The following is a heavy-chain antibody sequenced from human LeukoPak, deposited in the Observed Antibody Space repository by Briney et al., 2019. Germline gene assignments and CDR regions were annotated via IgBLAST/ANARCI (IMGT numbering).Heavy chain of an antibody. CDR2: MNPNSGNT. CDR3: ARRTMVRGVIDY. J-gene: IGHJ4*02. V-gene: IGHV1-8*02. D-gene: IGHD3-10*01. CDR1: GYTFTSYD. Sequence: ASVKVSCKASGYTFTSYDINWVRQATGQGLKWMGWMNPNSGNTGYAQKFQGRVTMTRNTSISTAYMELSSLRSEDTAVYYCARRTMVRGVIDYWGQGTLVTVSS.